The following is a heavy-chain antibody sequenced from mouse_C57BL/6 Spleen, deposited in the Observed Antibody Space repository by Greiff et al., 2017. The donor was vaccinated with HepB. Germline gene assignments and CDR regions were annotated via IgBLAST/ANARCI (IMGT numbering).Heavy chain of an antibody. D-gene: IGHD1-1*01. J-gene: IGHJ1*03. CDR1: GFTFSDAW. CDR3: TRDGSSYDWYFDV. CDR2: IRNKANNHAT. Sequence: EVKLVESGGGLVQPGGSMKLSCAASGFTFSDAWMDWVRQSPEKGLEWVAEIRNKANNHATYYAESVKGRFTISRDDSKSSVYLQMNSLRAEDTGIYYCTRDGSSYDWYFDVWGTGTTVTVSS. V-gene: IGHV6-6*01.